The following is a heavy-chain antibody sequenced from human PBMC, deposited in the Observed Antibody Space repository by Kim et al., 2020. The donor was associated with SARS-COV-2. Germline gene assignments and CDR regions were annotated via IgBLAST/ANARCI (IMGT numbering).Heavy chain of an antibody. J-gene: IGHJ4*02. CDR1: GGSFSGYY. CDR2: INHSGST. Sequence: SETLSLTCAVYGGSFSGYYWSWIRQPPGKGLEWIGEINHSGSTNYNPSLKSRVTISVDTSKNQFSLKLSSVTAADTAVYYCARESSSSVSVVYFDYWGQG. V-gene: IGHV4-34*01. D-gene: IGHD6-6*01. CDR3: ARESSSSVSVVYFDY.